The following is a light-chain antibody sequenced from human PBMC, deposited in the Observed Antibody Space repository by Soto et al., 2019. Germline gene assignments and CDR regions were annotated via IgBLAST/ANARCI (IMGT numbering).Light chain of an antibody. CDR1: SNEGGGYNY. J-gene: IGLJ1*01. Sequence: QAVVTQPASVSGAPGQASNISCTGNSNEGGGYNYVSWYQQHPGKAPKFMIYDVSNRPSGVSNRFSGSKSGNTASLTISGLQAEDEADYYCSSYTTSNTRQIAFGTGTKVTVL. CDR2: DVS. CDR3: SSYTTSNTRQIA. V-gene: IGLV2-14*01.